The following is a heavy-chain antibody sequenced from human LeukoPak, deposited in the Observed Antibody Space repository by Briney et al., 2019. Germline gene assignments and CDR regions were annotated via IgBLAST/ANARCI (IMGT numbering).Heavy chain of an antibody. Sequence: GGSLRLSCAASGFTFSSYAMSWVRQAPGKGLEWVSAISGSGGSTYYADSVKGRFTISRDRSKNTLYLQMNSLRAEDTAVYYCAKDSAGDYDLNFDYWGQGTLVTVSS. CDR3: AKDSAGDYDLNFDY. CDR1: GFTFSSYA. D-gene: IGHD4-17*01. V-gene: IGHV3-23*01. J-gene: IGHJ4*02. CDR2: ISGSGGST.